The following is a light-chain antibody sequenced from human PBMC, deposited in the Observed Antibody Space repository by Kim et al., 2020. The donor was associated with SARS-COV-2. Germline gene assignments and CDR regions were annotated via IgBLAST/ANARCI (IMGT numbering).Light chain of an antibody. V-gene: IGLV1-44*01. J-gene: IGLJ3*02. CDR2: NNN. CDR3: ATWDDSVTGWV. Sequence: QSVLTQPPSASGTPGQRVIISCSGSSSNIGGNTINWYQQLPGTAPKLLIYNNNQRPSGVPDRFSGSKSGTSASLAISGLQSEDEADYYCATWDDSVTGWVFGGGTQLTVL. CDR1: SSNIGGNT.